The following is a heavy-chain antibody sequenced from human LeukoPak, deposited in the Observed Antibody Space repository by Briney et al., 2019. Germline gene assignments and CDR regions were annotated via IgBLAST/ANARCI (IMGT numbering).Heavy chain of an antibody. CDR3: VRGSIGYYDSSGYQGDAFDI. CDR2: IFYSGNT. V-gene: IGHV4-39*07. Sequence: SETLSLTCTVSSGSVSNSHYYWAWVRQPPGKGLEWLGSIFYSGNTHYNPSLKSPVTISIDTSKNQFSLKVSSVTAADTAVYYCVRGSIGYYDSSGYQGDAFDIWGQGTMVTVSS. CDR1: SGSVSNSHYY. J-gene: IGHJ3*02. D-gene: IGHD3-22*01.